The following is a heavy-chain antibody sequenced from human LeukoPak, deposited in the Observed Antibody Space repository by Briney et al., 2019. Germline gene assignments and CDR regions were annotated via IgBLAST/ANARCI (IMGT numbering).Heavy chain of an antibody. V-gene: IGHV3-23*01. CDR3: ARGRYSPSHWCFDL. J-gene: IGHJ2*01. CDR1: GFAFNYFA. CDR2: VSTTGST. Sequence: GGSLRLSCAASGFAFNYFAMTWVRQAPGKGLEWVSAVSTTGSTYYADSVKGRFTISRDDSKNTVYLEMHSLRAEDTAISYCARGRYSPSHWCFDLWGRGTLVTVSS. D-gene: IGHD5-12*01.